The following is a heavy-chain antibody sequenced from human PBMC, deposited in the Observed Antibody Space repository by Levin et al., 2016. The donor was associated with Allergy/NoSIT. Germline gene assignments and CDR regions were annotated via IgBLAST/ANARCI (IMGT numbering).Heavy chain of an antibody. CDR3: AREVGELLWLNYYYYGMDV. V-gene: IGHV1-18*01. J-gene: IGHJ6*02. D-gene: IGHD3-10*01. CDR2: ISAYNGNT. Sequence: ASVKVSCKASGYTFTSYGISWVRQAPGQGLEWMGWISAYNGNTNYAQKLQGRVTMTTDTSTSTAYMELRSLRSDDTAVYYCAREVGELLWLNYYYYGMDVWGQGTTVTVSS. CDR1: GYTFTSYG.